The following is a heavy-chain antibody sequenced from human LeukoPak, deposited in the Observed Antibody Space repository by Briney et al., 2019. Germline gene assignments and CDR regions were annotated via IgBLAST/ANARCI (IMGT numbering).Heavy chain of an antibody. D-gene: IGHD2-2*01. Sequence: SVKVSCKASGGTFSSYAISWVRQAPGQGLEWMGGIIPIFGTANYAQKFQGGVTITADESTSTAYMELSSLRSEDTAVYYCARGVVVVPAAMVYYYYGMDVWGQGTTVTVSS. CDR3: ARGVVVVPAAMVYYYYGMDV. CDR1: GGTFSSYA. CDR2: IIPIFGTA. V-gene: IGHV1-69*13. J-gene: IGHJ6*02.